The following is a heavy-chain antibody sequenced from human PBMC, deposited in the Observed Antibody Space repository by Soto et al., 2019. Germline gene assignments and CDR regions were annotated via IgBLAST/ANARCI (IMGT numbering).Heavy chain of an antibody. Sequence: GKALQSSCKRSGYSFPSYRIGWVRQMPGKGMEWMRIIYPGDSDTRYSPSFQGQVTISADKSISTAYLQWSSLKASDTAMYYCARTSAASKYYYGMDVWGQGPTVTVSS. V-gene: IGHV5-51*01. J-gene: IGHJ6*02. D-gene: IGHD6-13*01. CDR1: GYSFPSYR. CDR3: ARTSAASKYYYGMDV. CDR2: IYPGDSDT.